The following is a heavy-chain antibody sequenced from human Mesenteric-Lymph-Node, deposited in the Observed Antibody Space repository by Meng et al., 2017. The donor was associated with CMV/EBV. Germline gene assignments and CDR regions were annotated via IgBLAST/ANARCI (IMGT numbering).Heavy chain of an antibody. CDR3: ARATNRAYYYGMDV. CDR1: GGSISGHS. V-gene: IGHV4-59*11. CDR2: IDYSGNT. Sequence: SETLSLTCTVSGGSISGHSWTWIRQPPEKGLEWIGYIDYSGNTNYNPSLKSRVTISVDTSKNQFSLKLSSVTAADTAVYYCARATNRAYYYGMDVWGQGTTVTVSS. D-gene: IGHD7-27*01. J-gene: IGHJ6*02.